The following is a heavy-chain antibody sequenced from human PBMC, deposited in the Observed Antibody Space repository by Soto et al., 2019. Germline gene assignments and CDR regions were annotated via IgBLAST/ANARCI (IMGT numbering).Heavy chain of an antibody. Sequence: QVQLVESGGGVVQPGRSLRLSCAASGFTFSIYGMHWVRQAPGKGLEWVAHISYDGSRQYYADSVKGRFTISRDNSKSPLSLQMNSLRPEDTALYFCARGDLGITIAANGMDVWGQGTTVIASS. J-gene: IGHJ6*02. D-gene: IGHD3-3*01. CDR2: ISYDGSRQ. CDR3: ARGDLGITIAANGMDV. CDR1: GFTFSIYG. V-gene: IGHV3-30*03.